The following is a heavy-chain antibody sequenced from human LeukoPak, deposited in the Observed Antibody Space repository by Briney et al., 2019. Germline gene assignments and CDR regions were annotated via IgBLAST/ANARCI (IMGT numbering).Heavy chain of an antibody. V-gene: IGHV4-39*07. CDR1: GGSISTSSYY. CDR2: IYYSGST. Sequence: ASETLSLTCTVSGGSISTSSYYWGWIRQPPGKGLECIGNIYYSGSTYYNPSLKSRVTISVDTSKNQFSLKLSSVTAADTAVYYCARGSWQLAEGVYWGQGTLVTVSS. J-gene: IGHJ4*02. D-gene: IGHD6-6*01. CDR3: ARGSWQLAEGVY.